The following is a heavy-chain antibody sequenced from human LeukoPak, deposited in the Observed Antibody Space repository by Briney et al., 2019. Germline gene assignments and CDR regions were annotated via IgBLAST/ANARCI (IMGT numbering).Heavy chain of an antibody. CDR3: ARGGPWERGDV. V-gene: IGHV4-59*01. CDR1: GGSISNSY. D-gene: IGHD1-26*01. Sequence: SETLSLTCTVSGGSISNSYWSWIRQPPGKGLEWIGYIYYSGSTNYNPSLKSRLTISIDTSKNQFYMKLSSVTAADTALYYCARGGPWERGDVWGQGTMVTVSS. CDR2: IYYSGST. J-gene: IGHJ3*01.